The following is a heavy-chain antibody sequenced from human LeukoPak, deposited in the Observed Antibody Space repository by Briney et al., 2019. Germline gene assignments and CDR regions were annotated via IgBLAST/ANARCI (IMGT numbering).Heavy chain of an antibody. CDR2: INGGGDDT. V-gene: IGHV3-23*01. D-gene: IGHD2-2*01. Sequence: PGGSLRLSCAASGFTFKNNAMTWVRQAPGKGLEWVSAINGGGDDTEYADSVKGRFTISRANSKNTLYLQMNSLRPEDTAVYYCARCTASCYANAFDVWGRGTLLTVSS. J-gene: IGHJ3*01. CDR3: ARCTASCYANAFDV. CDR1: GFTFKNNA.